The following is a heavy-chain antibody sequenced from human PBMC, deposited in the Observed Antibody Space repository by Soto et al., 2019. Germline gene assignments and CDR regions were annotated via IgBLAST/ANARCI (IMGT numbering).Heavy chain of an antibody. J-gene: IGHJ3*02. CDR1: GFTFSSYS. V-gene: IGHV3-48*01. D-gene: IGHD2-2*01. CDR3: ARIGGRCIRSSCPAADAFYI. CDR2: ISSSSSTI. Sequence: GGSLRLSCAASGFTFSSYSINWVRQAPGKGLEWVSYISSSSSTIYYADSVKGRFTISRDNAKNSLYLQMNSLRAEDTAVYYCARIGGRCIRSSCPAADAFYICGQHKMLPVSS.